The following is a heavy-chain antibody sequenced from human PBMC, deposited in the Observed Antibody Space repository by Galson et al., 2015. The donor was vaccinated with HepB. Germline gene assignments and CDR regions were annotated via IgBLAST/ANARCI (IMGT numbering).Heavy chain of an antibody. D-gene: IGHD6-13*01. CDR2: ISSNGGST. Sequence: SLRLSCAASGFTFSSYAMHWVRQAPGKGLEYVSAISSNGGSTYYADSVEGRFTISRDNSKNTLYLQMNSLRAEDTAVYYCAKDGFYGAGTDWVVDYWGQGTLVTVSS. J-gene: IGHJ4*02. V-gene: IGHV3-64*04. CDR3: AKDGFYGAGTDWVVDY. CDR1: GFTFSSYA.